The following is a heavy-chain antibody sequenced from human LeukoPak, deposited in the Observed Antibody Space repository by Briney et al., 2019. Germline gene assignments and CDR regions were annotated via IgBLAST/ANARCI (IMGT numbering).Heavy chain of an antibody. CDR2: INHSGST. CDR3: ARTPGGRFDY. V-gene: IGHV4-34*01. J-gene: IGHJ4*02. CDR1: GGSFSGYY. Sequence: SETLSLTCAVYGGSFSGYYWGWIRQPPGKGLEWIGEINHSGSTNYNPSLKSRVTISVDTSKNQFSLKLSSVTAADTAVYYCARTPGGRFDYWGQGTLVTVSS.